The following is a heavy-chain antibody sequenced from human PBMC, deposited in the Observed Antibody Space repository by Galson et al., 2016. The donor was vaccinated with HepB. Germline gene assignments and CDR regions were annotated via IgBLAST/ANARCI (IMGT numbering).Heavy chain of an antibody. V-gene: IGHV3-48*03. Sequence: SLRLSCAASGFTFSSYEMNWVRQAPGKGLEWVSYISSSGSTIHYADSVKGRFTIFRDNAKNSLYLKMNSLRAEDTAVYYCARRGFTMIVDYWGQGTLVTVSS. CDR3: ARRGFTMIVDY. J-gene: IGHJ4*02. D-gene: IGHD3-22*01. CDR2: ISSSGSTI. CDR1: GFTFSSYE.